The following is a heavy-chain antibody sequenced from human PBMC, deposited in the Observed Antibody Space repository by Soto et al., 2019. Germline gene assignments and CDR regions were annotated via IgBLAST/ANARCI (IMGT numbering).Heavy chain of an antibody. D-gene: IGHD3-10*01. Sequence: TVSGGSISSGGYYWSWIRQHPGKGLEWIGYIYYSGSTYDNPSLKSRVTISEDTSKNQFSLKLTSVTAADTAVYYCARGGGYYYGSGTHYNRGRDYYYGMDVWGQGTTVTVSS. CDR3: ARGGGYYYGSGTHYNRGRDYYYGMDV. CDR1: GGSISSGGYY. CDR2: IYYSGST. J-gene: IGHJ6*02. V-gene: IGHV4-31*03.